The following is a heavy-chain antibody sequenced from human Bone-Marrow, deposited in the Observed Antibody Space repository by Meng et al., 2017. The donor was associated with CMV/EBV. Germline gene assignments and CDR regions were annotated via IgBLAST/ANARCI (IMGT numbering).Heavy chain of an antibody. CDR3: ARERERVYCSSTSCYTTYYYYYGMDV. D-gene: IGHD2-2*02. CDR2: SNAGNGNT. J-gene: IGHJ6*02. V-gene: IGHV1-3*02. Sequence: ASVKVSCKASGYTFTSYAIHWVRQAPGQRLEWMGWSNAGNGNTKYSQEFQGRVTITRDTSASTAYMELSSLRSEDMAVYYCARERERVYCSSTSCYTTYYYYYGMDVWGQGTTVTVSS. CDR1: GYTFTSYA.